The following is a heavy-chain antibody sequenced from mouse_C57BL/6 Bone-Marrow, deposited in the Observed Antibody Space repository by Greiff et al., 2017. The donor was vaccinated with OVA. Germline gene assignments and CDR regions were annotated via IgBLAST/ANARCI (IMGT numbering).Heavy chain of an antibody. CDR2: IYPRSGNT. CDR1: GYTLTSYG. CDR3: ARTQYFDV. V-gene: IGHV1-81*01. J-gene: IGHJ1*03. Sequence: VKLVESGAELARPGASVKLSCKASGYTLTSYGISWVKQRTGQGLEWIGEIYPRSGNTYYNEKFKGKATLTADKSSSTAYMELRSLTSEDSAVYFCARTQYFDVWGTGTTVTVSS.